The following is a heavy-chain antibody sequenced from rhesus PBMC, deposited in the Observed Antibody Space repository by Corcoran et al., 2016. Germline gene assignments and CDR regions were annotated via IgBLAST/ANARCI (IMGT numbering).Heavy chain of an antibody. Sequence: EVQLVESGGGLVQPGGSLRLSCAASGFTFRDHYMDWVRQAPGKGLEWVSSIIASSSSTYYPDSGKCRFTISRDNAKNTLYLQMNSPRAEDTAVYYCAREDSYSYFDYWGQGVLVTVSS. D-gene: IGHD5-36*02. J-gene: IGHJ4*01. CDR2: IIASSSST. CDR3: AREDSYSYFDY. CDR1: GFTFRDHY. V-gene: IGHV3-37*01.